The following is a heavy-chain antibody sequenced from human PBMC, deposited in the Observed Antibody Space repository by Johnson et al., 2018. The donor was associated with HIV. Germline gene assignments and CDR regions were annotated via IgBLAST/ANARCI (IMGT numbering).Heavy chain of an antibody. D-gene: IGHD3-16*01. Sequence: QVQLVESGGGLVKPGGSLRLSCAASGFTFSSYGMHWVRQAPGKGLEWVAVISYDGSNKYYADSVKGRFTISRDNSKNTLSLQMNSLRAGDTAVYYCAREGPVPGGDAFDIWGQGTMVTVSS. CDR3: AREGPVPGGDAFDI. V-gene: IGHV3-30*03. CDR1: GFTFSSYG. CDR2: ISYDGSNK. J-gene: IGHJ3*02.